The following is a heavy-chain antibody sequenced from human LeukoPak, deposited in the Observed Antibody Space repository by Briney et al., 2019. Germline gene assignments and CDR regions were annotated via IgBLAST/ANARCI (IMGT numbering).Heavy chain of an antibody. Sequence: GGSLRLSCAASGFTFSSYWMSWVRQAPGKGLEWVANIKQDGSEKYYVDSVKGRFTISRDNAKNSLYLQMNSLRAEDTAVYYCARLVLVPPILNWFDPWGQGTLVTVSS. V-gene: IGHV3-7*01. CDR2: IKQDGSEK. CDR1: GFTFSSYW. J-gene: IGHJ5*02. D-gene: IGHD3-9*01. CDR3: ARLVLVPPILNWFDP.